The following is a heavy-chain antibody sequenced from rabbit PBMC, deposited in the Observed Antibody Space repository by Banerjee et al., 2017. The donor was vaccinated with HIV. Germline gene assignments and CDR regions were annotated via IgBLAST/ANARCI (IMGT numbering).Heavy chain of an antibody. CDR3: ARDWTDVIGWNFGW. J-gene: IGHJ4*01. Sequence: QEQLVESGGGLVKPEGSLKLSCTASGFSFSNKAVMCWVRQAPGKGLEWIACINAITGKAVYASWAKGRYTFSKTSSTTVTLEMTSLTAADTATYFCARDWTDVIGWNFGWWGPGTLVTVS. D-gene: IGHD1-1*01. V-gene: IGHV1S45*01. CDR2: INAITGKA. CDR1: GFSFSNKAV.